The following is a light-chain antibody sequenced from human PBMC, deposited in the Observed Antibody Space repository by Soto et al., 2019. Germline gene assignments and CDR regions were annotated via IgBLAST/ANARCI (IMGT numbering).Light chain of an antibody. Sequence: DIQMTQYPSSVSASVGDRVTITCRASQCISSWLAWSQQKPGKAPKLLIYAASSLQSGVPSRFSGSGSGTDFTLTISSLQPEDFATYYCQQANSFPRTFGPGTKVDIK. CDR2: AAS. CDR1: QCISSW. V-gene: IGKV1-12*01. CDR3: QQANSFPRT. J-gene: IGKJ3*01.